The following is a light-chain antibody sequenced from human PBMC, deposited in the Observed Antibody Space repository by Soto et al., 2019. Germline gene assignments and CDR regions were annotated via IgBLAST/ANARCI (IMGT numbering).Light chain of an antibody. CDR3: MTGIHRPWT. CDR2: KVP. V-gene: IGKV2-30*02. J-gene: IGKJ1*01. Sequence: VVLTQSPLSLPVTLGQPASISCRSSPSLVHSDGNTYLNWFQQRPGQSPRRLLYKVPHWDSGVPDIFCGRGSGTDFALKISMVDGEDGGVYFYMTGIHRPWTFGQGTKVDIK. CDR1: PSLVHSDGNTY.